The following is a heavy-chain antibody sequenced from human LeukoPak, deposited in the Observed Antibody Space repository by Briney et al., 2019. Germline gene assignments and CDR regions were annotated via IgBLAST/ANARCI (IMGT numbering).Heavy chain of an antibody. V-gene: IGHV1-2*02. CDR1: GYTFTGYY. CDR2: INPNSGGT. D-gene: IGHD6-19*01. CDR3: ARVLESSGWFDLYYFDY. Sequence: ASVKVSCKASGYTFTGYYMHWVRQAPGQGLEWMACINPNSGGTNYAQKFQGRVTMTRDTSISTAYMELSRLRSDDTAVYYCARVLESSGWFDLYYFDYWGQGTLVTVSS. J-gene: IGHJ4*02.